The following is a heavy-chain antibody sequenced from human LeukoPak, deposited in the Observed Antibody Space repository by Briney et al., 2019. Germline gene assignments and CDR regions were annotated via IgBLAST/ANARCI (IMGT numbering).Heavy chain of an antibody. CDR1: GFTFSDYY. CDR3: GRDFGLTGTKRSFDI. CDR2: ISGSGTII. D-gene: IGHD1-7*01. V-gene: IGHV3-11*01. Sequence: GGSLRLSCAASGFTFSDYYMGWNRQAPGKGLEWLSYISGSGTIIYYADSVKGRFTISRDNAKNSLDLQMNSLRADDTAVYYCGRDFGLTGTKRSFDIWGQGTMVTVSS. J-gene: IGHJ3*02.